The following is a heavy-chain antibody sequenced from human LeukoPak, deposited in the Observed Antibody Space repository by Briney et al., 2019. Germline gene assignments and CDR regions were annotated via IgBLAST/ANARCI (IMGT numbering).Heavy chain of an antibody. CDR2: ISGNGGST. CDR3: AKVPHPTYYFDY. Sequence: GGSLRLSCVTSGFTLSSYAMSWVRQAPGKGLEWVSTISGNGGSTYYADSVKGQFTISRDNSKNTLYLQMNSLRAEDTAVYYCAKVPHPTYYFDYWGQGTLVTVSS. J-gene: IGHJ4*02. V-gene: IGHV3-23*01. CDR1: GFTLSSYA. D-gene: IGHD4-11*01.